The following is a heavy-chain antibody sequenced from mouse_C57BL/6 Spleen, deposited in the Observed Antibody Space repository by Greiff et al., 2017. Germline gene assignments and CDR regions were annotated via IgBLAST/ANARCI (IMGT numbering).Heavy chain of an antibody. CDR1: GFNIKDCY. CDR2: IDPEDGDT. CDR3: TTFRGPAMDY. J-gene: IGHJ4*01. Sequence: VHVKQSGAELVRPGASVKLSCPASGFNIKDCYMHWVKQRPEQGLEWIGRIDPEDGDTEYAPKFQGKATMTADTSSNTAYLQLSSLTSEDTAVYYCTTFRGPAMDYRGQGTSVTVSS. V-gene: IGHV14-1*01. D-gene: IGHD3-3*01.